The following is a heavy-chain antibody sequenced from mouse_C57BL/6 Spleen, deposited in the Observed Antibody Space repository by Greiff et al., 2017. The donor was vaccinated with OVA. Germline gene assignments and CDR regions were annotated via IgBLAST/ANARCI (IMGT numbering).Heavy chain of an antibody. V-gene: IGHV14-2*01. CDR2: IDPEDGGT. CDR1: GFNFKDYY. J-gene: IGHJ1*03. D-gene: IGHD1-1*01. CDR3: ASDYGSSWYVDV. Sequence: EVQLQEPGAELVKPGASVKLSCTASGFNFKDYYMHWVKQRTEQGLEWIGRIDPEDGGTKYAPKFKGKATITADTSSNTAYMQLSSLTSEDTSVYYCASDYGSSWYVDVWGTGTTVTVSS.